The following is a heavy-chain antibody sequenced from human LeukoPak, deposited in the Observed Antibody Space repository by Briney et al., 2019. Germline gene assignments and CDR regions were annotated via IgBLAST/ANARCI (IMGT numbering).Heavy chain of an antibody. Sequence: SETLSLTCTVSGGSISSYYWSWIRQPPGKGLEWIGYIYYSGSTNYNPSLKSRVTISVDTSKNQFSLKLSSVTAADTAVYYCARRRGDDSRIYFIKYYYDYYMDVWGQGTLVTVSS. D-gene: IGHD2-21*01. CDR1: GGSISSYY. J-gene: IGHJ6*03. CDR2: IYYSGST. CDR3: ARRRGDDSRIYFIKYYYDYYMDV. V-gene: IGHV4-59*08.